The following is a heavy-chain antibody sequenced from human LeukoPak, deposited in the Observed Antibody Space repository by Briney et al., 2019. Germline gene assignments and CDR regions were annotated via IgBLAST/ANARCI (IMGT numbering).Heavy chain of an antibody. V-gene: IGHV3-21*01. CDR3: ARNLPYNYYGSGSYYTAIDY. Sequence: GGSLRLSCAASGFTFSSHSMNWVRQAPGKGLEWVSSISSSSGYIYYADSVKGRFTISRDNAKNSLYLQMNSLRAEDTAVYYCARNLPYNYYGSGSYYTAIDYWGQGTLVTVSS. CDR1: GFTFSSHS. D-gene: IGHD3-10*01. CDR2: ISSSSGYI. J-gene: IGHJ4*02.